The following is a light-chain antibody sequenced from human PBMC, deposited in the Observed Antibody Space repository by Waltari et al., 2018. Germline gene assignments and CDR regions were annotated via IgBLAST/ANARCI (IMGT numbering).Light chain of an antibody. Sequence: QTVVTQEPSFSVSPGGTVTLTCGLSSGSVSTSYYPSWYQQTPGQAPRTLIYSTNTRSSGVPVLFAGSILGNKAALTITGAQADDESDYYCVLYMGSGIWVFGGGTKLTVL. CDR1: SGSVSTSYY. CDR2: STN. J-gene: IGLJ3*02. CDR3: VLYMGSGIWV. V-gene: IGLV8-61*01.